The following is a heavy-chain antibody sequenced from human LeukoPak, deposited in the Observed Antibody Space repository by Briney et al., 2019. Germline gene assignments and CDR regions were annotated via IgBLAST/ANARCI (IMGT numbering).Heavy chain of an antibody. CDR3: ARHISGAGTGLYYFDY. Sequence: GESLKISCKGSGYSFTSYWISWVRQMPGKGLEWMGIIYPGDSDTRYSPSFQGQVTISADKSISTAYLQWSSLKASDTAMHYCARHISGAGTGLYYFDYWGQGTLVTVSS. CDR2: IYPGDSDT. J-gene: IGHJ4*02. D-gene: IGHD6-13*01. CDR1: GYSFTSYW. V-gene: IGHV5-51*01.